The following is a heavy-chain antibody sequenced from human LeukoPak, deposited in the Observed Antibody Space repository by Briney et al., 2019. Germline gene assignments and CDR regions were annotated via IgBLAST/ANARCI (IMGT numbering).Heavy chain of an antibody. CDR2: IYDSGST. CDR1: GGSIRSSYYY. CDR3: ARGRVVAASHNYYYYGMDV. V-gene: IGHV4-39*01. Sequence: SETLSLTCTVSGGSIRSSYYYWGWIRQPPGKGLEWIGSIYDSGSTYYNPSLKSRVTISVDTSKNQFSLKLNSVTAADTAVYYCARGRVVAASHNYYYYGMDVWGQGTTVTVSS. J-gene: IGHJ6*02. D-gene: IGHD2-15*01.